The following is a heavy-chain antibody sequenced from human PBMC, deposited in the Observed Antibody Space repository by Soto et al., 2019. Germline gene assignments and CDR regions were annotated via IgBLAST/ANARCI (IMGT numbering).Heavy chain of an antibody. V-gene: IGHV3-48*02. Sequence: GGSLRLSCAASGFTFSAYNMNWVRQAPGKGLEWISWIVVTSTSIYYADSVRGRFTISRDNAKNSLYLQLNSLRDEDTAVYYCVRDHDYAFDNWGQGTLVTVSS. CDR1: GFTFSAYN. CDR2: IVVTSTSI. CDR3: VRDHDYAFDN. J-gene: IGHJ4*02. D-gene: IGHD2-2*01.